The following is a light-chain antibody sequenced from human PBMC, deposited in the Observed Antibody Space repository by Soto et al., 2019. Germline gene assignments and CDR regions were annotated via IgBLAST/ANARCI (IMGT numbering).Light chain of an antibody. CDR3: TSYAGTYSFFYV. CDR2: EVS. Sequence: QSVLTQPPSASGSPGQSVTISCTGTSSDVGAYNYVSWYQRLPGKAPKLIIYEVSKRPSGVPDRFSGSKSGNTASLTVSGLQAEDEADYYCTSYAGTYSFFYVFGTGTKVTVL. CDR1: SSDVGAYNY. V-gene: IGLV2-8*01. J-gene: IGLJ1*01.